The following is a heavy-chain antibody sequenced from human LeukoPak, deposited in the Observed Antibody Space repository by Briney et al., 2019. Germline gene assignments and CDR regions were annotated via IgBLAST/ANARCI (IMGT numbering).Heavy chain of an antibody. V-gene: IGHV4-30-2*01. D-gene: IGHD2-2*01. J-gene: IGHJ4*02. Sequence: SQTLSLTCAVSGGSISSGGYSWSWIRQPPGKGLEWIGYIYHSGSTYYNPSLKSRVTLSVDRSKNQFSLKLSSVTAADTAVYHCARGNRYCSSTSCYGDEGFDYWGQGTLVTVSS. CDR2: IYHSGST. CDR3: ARGNRYCSSTSCYGDEGFDY. CDR1: GGSISSGGYS.